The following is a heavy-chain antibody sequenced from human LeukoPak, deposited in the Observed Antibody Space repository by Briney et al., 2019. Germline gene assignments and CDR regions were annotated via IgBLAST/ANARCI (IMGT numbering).Heavy chain of an antibody. CDR3: ARLGYCSDNSCYGFDY. CDR2: VRTKTNNYAT. CDR1: GFMFSGSA. V-gene: IGHV3-73*01. Sequence: GSLRLSCAASGFMFSGSAMQWVRQGSGKGPEWVGRVRTKTNNYATTYSASVKGRFTISRDDSKNTTYLQMNSLKTEDTAVYYCARLGYCSDNSCYGFDYWGQGTLVTVSS. D-gene: IGHD2-15*01. J-gene: IGHJ4*02.